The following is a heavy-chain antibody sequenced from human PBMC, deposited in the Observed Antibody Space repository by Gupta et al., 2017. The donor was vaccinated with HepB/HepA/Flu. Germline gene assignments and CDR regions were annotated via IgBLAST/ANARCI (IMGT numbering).Heavy chain of an antibody. CDR1: GFSFAGNA. D-gene: IGHD3-3*01. CDR3: AKDLYFWSAMDV. V-gene: IGHV3-23*01. CDR2: IGADMRE. Sequence: VQFLESGGGLVQPGGSLRLSCAASGFSFAGNARGWVRQAAGKGLEWVSGIGADMREHYAASVKGRFSISRDNSKNTLYLQINSLRAEDTAVYYCAKDLYFWSAMDVWGKGTTVIVSS. J-gene: IGHJ6*03.